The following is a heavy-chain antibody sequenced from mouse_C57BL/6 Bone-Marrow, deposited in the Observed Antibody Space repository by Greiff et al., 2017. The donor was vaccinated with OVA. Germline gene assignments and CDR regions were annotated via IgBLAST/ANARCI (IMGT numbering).Heavy chain of an antibody. CDR3: ARDYGSREAWFAY. CDR2: IDPANGNT. J-gene: IGHJ3*01. D-gene: IGHD1-1*01. CDR1: GFNIKNTY. V-gene: IGHV14-3*01. Sequence: EVQRVESVAELVRPGASVKLSCTASGFNIKNTYMHWVKQRPEQGLEWIGRIDPANGNTKYAPKFQGKATITADTSSNTAYLLLSSLTSEDTAIYYCARDYGSREAWFAYWGQGTLVTVSA.